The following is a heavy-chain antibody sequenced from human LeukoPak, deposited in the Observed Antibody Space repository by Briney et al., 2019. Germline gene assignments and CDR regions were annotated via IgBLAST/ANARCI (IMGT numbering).Heavy chain of an antibody. CDR1: GFTVSSNY. CDR3: ARDPYYDSSGYLD. J-gene: IGHJ4*02. D-gene: IGHD3-22*01. Sequence: GGSLRLSCAASGFTVSSNYMSWVRQAPGKGLEWVSVIYSGSSTYYADSVKGRFTISRDNSKNTLYLQMNSLRAEDTAVYYCARDPYYDSSGYLDWGQGTLVTVSS. V-gene: IGHV3-53*01. CDR2: IYSGSST.